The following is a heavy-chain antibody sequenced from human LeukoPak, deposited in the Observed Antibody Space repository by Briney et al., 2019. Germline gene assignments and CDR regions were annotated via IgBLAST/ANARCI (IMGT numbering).Heavy chain of an antibody. D-gene: IGHD5-24*01. V-gene: IGHV3-48*01. Sequence: PGGSLRLSCAASGFTFSSFSMTWVRQAPGKGLEWVSYISGSSATRYYADSVKGRFTVSRDNAKKSLFLQMNSLRAEDTALYYCARDMGTSMAPYYIDYWGQGTLVTVSS. J-gene: IGHJ4*02. CDR3: ARDMGTSMAPYYIDY. CDR1: GFTFSSFS. CDR2: ISGSSATR.